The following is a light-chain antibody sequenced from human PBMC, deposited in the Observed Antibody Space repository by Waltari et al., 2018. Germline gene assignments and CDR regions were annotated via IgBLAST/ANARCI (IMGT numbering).Light chain of an antibody. CDR1: CGHKNYT. Sequence: QLALTQSPSASASLGPSVRLTCSLSCGHKNYTIAWHPQQPERGPRYLMNLNSNGSHTRGDGIPDRFAGSSSGAERYLTIASLQSEDEADYYCQTWGTGIVVFGGGTKLTVL. J-gene: IGLJ3*02. CDR2: LNSNGSH. V-gene: IGLV4-69*01. CDR3: QTWGTGIVV.